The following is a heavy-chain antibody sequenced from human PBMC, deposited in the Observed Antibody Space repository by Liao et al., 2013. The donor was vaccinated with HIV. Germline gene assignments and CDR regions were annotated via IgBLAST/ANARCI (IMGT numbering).Heavy chain of an antibody. V-gene: IGHV4-4*07. CDR2: IYTSGST. J-gene: IGHJ3*02. CDR1: GGSISSYY. D-gene: IGHD2-2*01. Sequence: QVQLQESGPGLVKPSETLSLTCTVSGGSISSYYWSWIRQPAGKGLEWIGRIYTSGSTNYNPSLKSRVTMSVDTSKNQFSLKLSSVTAADTAVYYCARGPVPAAAMSDAFDIWGQGTMVTVSS. CDR3: ARGPVPAAAMSDAFDI.